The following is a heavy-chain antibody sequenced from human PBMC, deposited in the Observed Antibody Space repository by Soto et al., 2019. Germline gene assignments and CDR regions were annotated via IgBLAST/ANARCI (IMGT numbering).Heavy chain of an antibody. V-gene: IGHV1-18*01. D-gene: IGHD1-26*01. CDR1: GYTFTSYG. CDR2: ISAYNGNT. Sequence: QVQLVQSGAEVKKPGASVKVSCKASGYTFTSYGISWVRQAPGQGLEWMGWISAYNGNTNYAHKLHGRVTMTTDTSTSTAYMELRSLSSDDTAVYYCARDSMLMGATPLNYWGQGTLVTVSS. J-gene: IGHJ4*02. CDR3: ARDSMLMGATPLNY.